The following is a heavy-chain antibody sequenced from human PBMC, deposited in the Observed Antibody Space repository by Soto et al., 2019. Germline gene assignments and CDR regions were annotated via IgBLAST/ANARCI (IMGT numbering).Heavy chain of an antibody. CDR1: GFTFSIYG. V-gene: IGHV3-23*01. J-gene: IGHJ3*01. D-gene: IGHD2-15*01. Sequence: GGSLRLSCAASGFTFSIYGMSWVRQVPGKGLEWVSTISDSSDSAYYADSVKGRFTISRDNSKNTLYLQMNSLRAEDTAVYYCARPYGGKIGDAPDLWDQETMFTVSS. CDR2: ISDSSDSA. CDR3: ARPYGGKIGDAPDL.